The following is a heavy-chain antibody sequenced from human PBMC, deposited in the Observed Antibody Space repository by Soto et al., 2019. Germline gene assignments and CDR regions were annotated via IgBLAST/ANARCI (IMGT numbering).Heavy chain of an antibody. V-gene: IGHV4-31*03. CDR2: ISHRGST. D-gene: IGHD1-1*01. CDR1: GASMTSGDYY. J-gene: IGHJ5*02. CDR3: ARVTLDRDGYNFWFDP. Sequence: PSETLSLTCSVSGASMTSGDYYWSWVRQFPGKGLEWVGYISHRGSTYYNPSLESRLTMSVDTSKNQFSLKLTSVTAADAALYYCARVTLDRDGYNFWFDPWGQGSLVTVSS.